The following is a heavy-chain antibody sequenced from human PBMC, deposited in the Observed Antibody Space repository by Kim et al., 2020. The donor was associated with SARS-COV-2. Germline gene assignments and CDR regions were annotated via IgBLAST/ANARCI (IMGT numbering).Heavy chain of an antibody. D-gene: IGHD3-10*02. CDR1: GFDVRSYS. CDR3: GRDLIVRGRYYYYGIDV. J-gene: IGHJ6*02. Sequence: GGSLRLSCAASGFDVRSYSMNWVRQAPGKGLEWISYIGTGGLPLDYADSVKGRFTMSRDDGKNLIYLNMDNLRDDDTAVYYCGRDLIVRGRYYYYGIDVWGQGTTVTVSS. CDR2: IGTGGLPL. V-gene: IGHV3-48*02.